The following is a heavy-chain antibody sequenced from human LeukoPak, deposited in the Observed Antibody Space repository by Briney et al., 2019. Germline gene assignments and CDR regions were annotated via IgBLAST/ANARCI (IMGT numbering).Heavy chain of an antibody. CDR1: GGTFSSYA. CDR3: ARTLMGRDYGMDV. Sequence: GASVKVSCKASGGTFSSYAISWVRQAPGQGLEWMGGIIPIFGTANYAQKFQGRVTITADESTSTAYMELSSLRSEDTAVYYCARTLMGRDYGMDVWGQGTTVTVSS. CDR2: IIPIFGTA. V-gene: IGHV1-69*13. J-gene: IGHJ6*02. D-gene: IGHD2-8*01.